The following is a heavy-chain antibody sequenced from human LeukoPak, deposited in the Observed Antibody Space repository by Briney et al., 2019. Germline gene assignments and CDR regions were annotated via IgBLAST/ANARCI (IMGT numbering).Heavy chain of an antibody. Sequence: PGGSLRLSCAASGFTFSSYWMSWVRQAPGEGLEWVANIKQDGSEKYYVDSVKGRFTISRDNAKNSLYLQMNSLRAEDTAVYYCARDPATLGYCSGGSCRWGQGTLVTVSS. CDR3: ARDPATLGYCSGGSCR. CDR2: IKQDGSEK. V-gene: IGHV3-7*03. CDR1: GFTFSSYW. D-gene: IGHD2-15*01. J-gene: IGHJ4*02.